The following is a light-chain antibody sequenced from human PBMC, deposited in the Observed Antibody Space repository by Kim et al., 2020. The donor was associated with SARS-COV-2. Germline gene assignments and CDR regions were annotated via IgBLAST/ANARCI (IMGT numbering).Light chain of an antibody. CDR1: GSDVGGYNY. Sequence: GHSITVSCTGTGSDVGGYNYVSWYQQHPGKAPKLMIYDVSNRPSGVSDRFSGSKSGNAASLTISGLQAEDEADYYCSSYTSSSTRVFGGGTQLTVL. CDR2: DVS. V-gene: IGLV2-14*03. J-gene: IGLJ2*01. CDR3: SSYTSSSTRV.